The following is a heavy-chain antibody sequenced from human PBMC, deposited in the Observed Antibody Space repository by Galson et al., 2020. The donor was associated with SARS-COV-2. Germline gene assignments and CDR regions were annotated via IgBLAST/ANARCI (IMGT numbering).Heavy chain of an antibody. Sequence: SETLSLTCTVSGASINSYSWIWIRQPPEKGLEWIGYIYYGGDTNYNPSFTSRVTISADTSKNQFSLKLTSVTAADTAVDYCANYDSLTGYLPNWGQGTLVTVSS. J-gene: IGHJ4*02. CDR3: ANYDSLTGYLPN. CDR2: IYYGGDT. V-gene: IGHV4-59*13. D-gene: IGHD3-9*01. CDR1: GASINSYS.